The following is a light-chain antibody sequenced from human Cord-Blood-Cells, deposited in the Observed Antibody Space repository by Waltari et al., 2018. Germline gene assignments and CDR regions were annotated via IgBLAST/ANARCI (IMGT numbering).Light chain of an antibody. CDR1: SSDVGSYNL. CDR2: EGS. J-gene: IGLJ3*02. Sequence: QSALTRPASVSGSPGQSITISCTGTSSDVGSYNLVSWYQQHPGKAPKLMIYEGSKRPSGVSNRFSGSKSGNTASRTSSGLQAEDEADYYCCSYAGSSTWVFGGGTKLTVL. CDR3: CSYAGSSTWV. V-gene: IGLV2-23*01.